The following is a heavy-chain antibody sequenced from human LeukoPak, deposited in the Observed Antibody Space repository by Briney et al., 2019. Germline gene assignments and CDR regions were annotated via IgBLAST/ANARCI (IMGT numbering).Heavy chain of an antibody. J-gene: IGHJ5*02. CDR1: GGSFSGYY. CDR2: INHSGST. Sequence: SETLSLTCAVYGGSFSGYYWSWIRHPPGKGLEWIGEINHSGSTNYNPSLKRRVTISVDTSKNQFSLKLSSVTAADTAVYYCARAHAKYYGSGSPINWFDPWGQGTLVTVSS. CDR3: ARAHAKYYGSGSPINWFDP. D-gene: IGHD3-10*01. V-gene: IGHV4-34*01.